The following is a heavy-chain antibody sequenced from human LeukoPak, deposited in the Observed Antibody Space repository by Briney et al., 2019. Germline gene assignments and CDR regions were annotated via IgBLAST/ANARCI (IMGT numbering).Heavy chain of an antibody. CDR2: ISGSGGNT. CDR1: GFTFSSYA. D-gene: IGHD3-16*01. J-gene: IGHJ4*02. Sequence: QPGGSLRLSCAASGFTFSSYAMSWVRQAPGKGLEWVSAISGSGGNTYYADSVKGRFAISRDNSQNTLYLQMNSLRAGDTAIYYCAKNPDMEMRLGTTFDSWGQGILVTVSS. V-gene: IGHV3-23*01. CDR3: AKNPDMEMRLGTTFDS.